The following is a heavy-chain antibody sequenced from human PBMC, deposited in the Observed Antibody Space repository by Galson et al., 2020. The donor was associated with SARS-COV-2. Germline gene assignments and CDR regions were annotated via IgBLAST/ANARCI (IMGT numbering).Heavy chain of an antibody. Sequence: GGSLRLSCAASGFTVSSNYMSWVRQAPGKGLEWVSVTFTGGSTHFADSVRGRFNISRDNSKNTLYLQMNSLRAEDTGVYYCARKRVDIRNYYGMDVWDQGTTVTVSS. V-gene: IGHV3-66*01. CDR2: TFTGGST. J-gene: IGHJ6*02. CDR1: GFTVSSNY. D-gene: IGHD5-12*01. CDR3: ARKRVDIRNYYGMDV.